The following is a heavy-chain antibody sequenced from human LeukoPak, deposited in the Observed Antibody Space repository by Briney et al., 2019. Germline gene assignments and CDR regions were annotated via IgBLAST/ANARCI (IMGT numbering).Heavy chain of an antibody. Sequence: GESLKISCKGSGYSFTSYWISWVRQMPGKGLEWMGRIDPSDSYTNYSPSFQGHATISADKSISTAYLQWSSLKASDTAMYYCARGAYSSSSRDYWGQGTLVTVSS. J-gene: IGHJ4*02. CDR2: IDPSDSYT. V-gene: IGHV5-10-1*01. CDR3: ARGAYSSSSRDY. D-gene: IGHD6-6*01. CDR1: GYSFTSYW.